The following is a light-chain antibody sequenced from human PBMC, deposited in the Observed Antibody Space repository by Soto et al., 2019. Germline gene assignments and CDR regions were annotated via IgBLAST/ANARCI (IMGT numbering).Light chain of an antibody. V-gene: IGKV3-15*01. CDR3: QQYTNWPIT. Sequence: EVVMTQSPATLSVSPGESVTLSCRASQTVYNNYLAWYQQRPGQTPRLIIYAVSARTTGIPARFSGSGSGTDFTLTINGLQSEDVAVYYCQQYTNWPITFGQGTRREIK. CDR1: QTVYNN. CDR2: AVS. J-gene: IGKJ5*01.